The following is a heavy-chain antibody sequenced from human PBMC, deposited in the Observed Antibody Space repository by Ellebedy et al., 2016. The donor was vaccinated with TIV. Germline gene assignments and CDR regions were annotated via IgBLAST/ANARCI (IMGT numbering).Heavy chain of an antibody. Sequence: SVKVSXXTSGGTLTKHGISWVRQAPGQGLEWLGGIIPLSGTTIYAPKFQGRLKMTADESTGTTYMALSTLTSDDTVVYYCARFGNDIVLGPGAVSDHGFDIWGQGTLITVSS. V-gene: IGHV1-69*13. CDR3: ARFGNDIVLGPGAVSDHGFDI. CDR1: GGTLTKHG. D-gene: IGHD2-2*01. J-gene: IGHJ3*02. CDR2: IIPLSGTT.